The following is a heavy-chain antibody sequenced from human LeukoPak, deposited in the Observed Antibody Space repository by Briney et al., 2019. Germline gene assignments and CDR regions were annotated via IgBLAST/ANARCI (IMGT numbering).Heavy chain of an antibody. J-gene: IGHJ4*02. D-gene: IGHD6-19*01. V-gene: IGHV4-39*07. CDR1: GGSISSSSYY. CDR2: IYYSGST. Sequence: SETLSLTCTVSGGSISSSSYYWGWIRQPPGKGLEWIGSIYYSGSTYYNPSLKSRVTISVDTSKNQFSLKLSSVTAADTAVYYCAISFSPYSSGWDYWGQGTLVTVSS. CDR3: AISFSPYSSGWDY.